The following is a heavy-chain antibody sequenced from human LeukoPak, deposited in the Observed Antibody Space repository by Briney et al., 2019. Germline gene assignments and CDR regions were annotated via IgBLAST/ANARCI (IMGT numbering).Heavy chain of an antibody. CDR2: IKSKTDGGTT. J-gene: IGHJ4*02. CDR3: TTDLGRNYDFWSGYYYGY. Sequence: GGSLRLSCAASGFTVSSNYMSWVRQAPGKGLEWVGRIKSKTDGGTTDYAAPVKGRFTISRDDSKNTLYLQMNSLKTEDTAVYYCTTDLGRNYDFWSGYYYGYWGQGTLVTVSS. V-gene: IGHV3-15*01. CDR1: GFTVSSNY. D-gene: IGHD3-3*01.